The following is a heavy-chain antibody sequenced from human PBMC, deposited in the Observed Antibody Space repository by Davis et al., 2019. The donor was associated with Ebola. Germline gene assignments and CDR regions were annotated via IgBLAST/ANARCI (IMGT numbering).Heavy chain of an antibody. CDR1: GGSISSYY. J-gene: IGHJ4*02. D-gene: IGHD6-19*01. Sequence: PSETLSLTCTVSGGSISSYYWSWIRQPPGKGLEWIGYIYYSGSTNYNPSLKSRVTISVDTSKNQFSLKLSSVTAADTAVYYCARLGDSSGWYREWSLDYWGQGTLVTVSS. CDR3: ARLGDSSGWYREWSLDY. CDR2: IYYSGST. V-gene: IGHV4-59*08.